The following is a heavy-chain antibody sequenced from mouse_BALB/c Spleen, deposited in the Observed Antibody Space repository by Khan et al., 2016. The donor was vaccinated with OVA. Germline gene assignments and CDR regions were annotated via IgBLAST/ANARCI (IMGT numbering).Heavy chain of an antibody. CDR1: GYTFTSYW. CDR3: ARENYYGRSCYTMAY. V-gene: IGHV1S41*01. J-gene: IGHJ4*01. Sequence: DLVKPGASVKLSCTASGYTFTSYWINWIKQRPGQGLEWIGRIAPGSSNAYYTDMFKGQATLTVDKSSSTAYIQLSSLSSEDSAFYYWARENYYGRSCYTMAYWGQGTSVTVSS. CDR2: IAPGSSNA. D-gene: IGHD1-1*01.